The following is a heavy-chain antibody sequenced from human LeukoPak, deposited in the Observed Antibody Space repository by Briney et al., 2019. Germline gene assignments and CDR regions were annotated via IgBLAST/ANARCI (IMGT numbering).Heavy chain of an antibody. CDR1: GYTFTSYD. J-gene: IGHJ3*02. CDR3: ARTGVAAPLDAFDI. CDR2: INPNSGGT. V-gene: IGHV1-2*02. D-gene: IGHD6-19*01. Sequence: ASVKVSCKASGYTFTSYDINWVRQATGQGLEWMGWINPNSGGTNYAQKFQGRVTMTRDTSISTAYMELSRLRSDDTAVYYCARTGVAAPLDAFDIWGQGTMVTVSS.